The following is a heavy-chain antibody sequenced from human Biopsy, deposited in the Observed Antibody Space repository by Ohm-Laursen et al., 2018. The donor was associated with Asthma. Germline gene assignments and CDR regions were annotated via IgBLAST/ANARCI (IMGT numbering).Heavy chain of an antibody. V-gene: IGHV1-69*13. J-gene: IGHJ4*02. CDR1: GGTFNTYV. CDR3: ARKAGSCISRTCYSLDF. Sequence: ASVKVSCKSLGGTFNTYVIGWVRQAPGQGLEWMGGINSVFGTTTFPQKFQDRVTITADDSTSTVYMELSSLRSEDTAVYYCARKAGSCISRTCYSLDFWGQGTLVTVSS. CDR2: INSVFGTT. D-gene: IGHD2-2*01.